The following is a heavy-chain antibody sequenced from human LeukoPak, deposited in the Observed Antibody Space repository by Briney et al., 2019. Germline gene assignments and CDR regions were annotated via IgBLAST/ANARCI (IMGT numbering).Heavy chain of an antibody. CDR1: GGSISSTTYY. D-gene: IGHD1-26*01. CDR3: ARGMGATTWFDP. Sequence: SETLSLTCTVSGGSISSTTYYWGWLRQPPGKRLPWAGSIYYSGSTYYNPSLKSRVTISVDTSKNQFSLKLSSVTAADTAVYYCARGMGATTWFDPWGQGTLVTVSS. CDR2: IYYSGST. J-gene: IGHJ5*02. V-gene: IGHV4-39*07.